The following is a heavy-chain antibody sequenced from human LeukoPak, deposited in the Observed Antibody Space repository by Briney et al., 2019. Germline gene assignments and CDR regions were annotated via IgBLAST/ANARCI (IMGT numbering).Heavy chain of an antibody. D-gene: IGHD5-12*01. J-gene: IGHJ4*02. CDR2: ISYDGSNK. CDR3: AKDSGYGTRSSFY. V-gene: IGHV3-30*18. CDR1: GFTFSSYG. Sequence: GGSLRLSCAASGFTFSSYGMHWVRRAPGKGLEWVAVISYDGSNKYYADSVKGRFTISRDNSKNTLYLQMNSLRPEDTAVYYCAKDSGYGTRSSFYWGQGTLVTVSS.